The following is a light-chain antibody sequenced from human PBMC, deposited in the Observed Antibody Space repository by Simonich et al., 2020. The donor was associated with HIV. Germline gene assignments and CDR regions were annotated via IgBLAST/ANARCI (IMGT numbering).Light chain of an antibody. Sequence: IVLTQSPATLSLSPGERATLYCRASQSVSSYLAWYQLKPGQAPRLLIYDASNRATGIPARLSGSGSGTDFTLTISILEPEDFAVYYCQQRSNWYTFGQGTKLEIK. J-gene: IGKJ2*01. CDR1: QSVSSY. CDR3: QQRSNWYT. V-gene: IGKV3-11*01. CDR2: DAS.